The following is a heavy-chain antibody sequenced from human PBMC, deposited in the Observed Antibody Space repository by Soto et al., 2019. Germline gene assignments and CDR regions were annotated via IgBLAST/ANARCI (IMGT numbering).Heavy chain of an antibody. CDR3: AREAGSGSYYPEDY. Sequence: QVQLVQSGVEVKKPGASVRVSCRASGYTFSYYAITWVRQAPGQGLEWMGWISPYNGDTKYAQKFEGRVTITTDTTTNTAHMELRSLRYDDTAVYYCAREAGSGSYYPEDYCGQGTLVTVSS. CDR2: ISPYNGDT. D-gene: IGHD1-26*01. V-gene: IGHV1-18*04. J-gene: IGHJ4*02. CDR1: GYTFSYYA.